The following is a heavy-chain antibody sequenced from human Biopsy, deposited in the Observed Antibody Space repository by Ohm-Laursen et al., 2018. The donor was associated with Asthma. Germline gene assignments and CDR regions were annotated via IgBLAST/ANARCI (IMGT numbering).Heavy chain of an antibody. Sequence: SVKVSCKSLGGTFNTYVIGWVRQAPGQALDWLGGINSVFGTTTYPQKFQDRVTITADDSTSTVYMELSSLRSEDTAVYYCARKAGSCISRTCYSLDFWGQGTLVTVSS. V-gene: IGHV1-69*13. CDR3: ARKAGSCISRTCYSLDF. D-gene: IGHD2-2*01. CDR1: GGTFNTYV. CDR2: INSVFGTT. J-gene: IGHJ4*02.